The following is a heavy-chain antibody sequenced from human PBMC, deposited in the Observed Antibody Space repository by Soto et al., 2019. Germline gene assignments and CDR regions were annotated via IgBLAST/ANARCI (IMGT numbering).Heavy chain of an antibody. J-gene: IGHJ6*03. CDR1: GGSISSYY. D-gene: IGHD5-12*01. CDR2: IYYSGST. Sequence: SETLSLTCTVSGGSISSYYWSWIRQPPGKGLEWIGYIYYSGSTNYNPSLKSRVTISVDTSKNQFSLKLSSVTAADTAVYYCAREVATSNYYYYMAVWGKGTTVTVSS. CDR3: AREVATSNYYYYMAV. V-gene: IGHV4-59*01.